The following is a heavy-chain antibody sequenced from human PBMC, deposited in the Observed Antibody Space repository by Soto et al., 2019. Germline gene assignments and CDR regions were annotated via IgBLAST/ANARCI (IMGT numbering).Heavy chain of an antibody. J-gene: IGHJ6*02. Sequence: QVQLVESGGGVVQPGRSLRLSCAASGFTFSSYTMHWVRQAPGKGLEWVAVMSYDGSTKYYADSVKGRFTISRDNSKNTLYLQVNSLRAEDTAVYYCARATDYRENYYYYYGLDVWGQGTTVTVSS. CDR1: GFTFSSYT. CDR2: MSYDGSTK. V-gene: IGHV3-30-3*01. D-gene: IGHD4-4*01. CDR3: ARATDYRENYYYYYGLDV.